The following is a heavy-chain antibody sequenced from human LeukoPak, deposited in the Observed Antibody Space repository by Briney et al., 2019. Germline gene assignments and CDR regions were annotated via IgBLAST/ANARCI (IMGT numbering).Heavy chain of an antibody. CDR3: AKGGYFDFEN. CDR2: ISRSGGT. J-gene: IGHJ3*01. V-gene: IGHV3-23*01. CDR1: GFILRNYA. D-gene: IGHD3-9*01. Sequence: GGSLRLSCAASGFILRNYAMNWVRQAPGMGLEWVSGISRSGGTYYTDSVKGRFTISRDNSKNTLDLQMNSLRAEDTAVYYCAKGGYFDFENWGQGTMVTVSS.